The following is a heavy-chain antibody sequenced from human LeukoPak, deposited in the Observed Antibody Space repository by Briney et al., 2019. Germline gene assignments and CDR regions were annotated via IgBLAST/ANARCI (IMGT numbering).Heavy chain of an antibody. CDR3: ARDGSSSWYQGASDI. Sequence: ASVKVSCKASGYTFTGYYMHWVRQAPGQGLEWMGWINPNSGGTNYAQKFQGRVTVTRDTSISTAYMELSRLRSDDTAVYYCARDGSSSWYQGASDIWGQGTMVTVSP. CDR1: GYTFTGYY. CDR2: INPNSGGT. J-gene: IGHJ3*02. V-gene: IGHV1-2*02. D-gene: IGHD6-13*01.